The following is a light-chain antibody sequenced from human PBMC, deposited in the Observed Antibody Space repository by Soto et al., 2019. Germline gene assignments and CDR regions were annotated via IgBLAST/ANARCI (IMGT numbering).Light chain of an antibody. CDR1: SSDVGGYNY. V-gene: IGLV2-14*03. CDR2: DVS. Sequence: QSVLTQPASVSGSPGQSITISCTGISSDVGGYNYVSWYQQHPGKAPKLMIYDVSNRPSGVSNRFSGSKSVNTASLTISGLQAEDEADYYCSSYTSSSTVVFGGRTQLTVL. CDR3: SSYTSSSTVV. J-gene: IGLJ2*01.